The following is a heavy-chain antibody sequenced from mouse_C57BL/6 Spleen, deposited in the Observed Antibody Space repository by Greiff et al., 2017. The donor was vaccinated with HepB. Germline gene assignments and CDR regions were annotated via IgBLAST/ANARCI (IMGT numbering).Heavy chain of an antibody. CDR3: ARNVMDY. CDR1: GYAFSSSW. CDR2: IYPGDGDT. J-gene: IGHJ4*01. V-gene: IGHV1-82*01. Sequence: VKLMESGPELVKPGASVKISCKASGYAFSSSWMNWVKQRPGKGLEWIGRIYPGDGDTNYNGKFKGKATLTADKSSSTAYMQLSSLTSEDSAVYFCARNVMDYWGQGTSVTVSS.